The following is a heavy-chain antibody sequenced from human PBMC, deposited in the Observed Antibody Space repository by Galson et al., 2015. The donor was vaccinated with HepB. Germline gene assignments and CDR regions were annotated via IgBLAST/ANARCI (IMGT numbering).Heavy chain of an antibody. D-gene: IGHD3-22*01. J-gene: IGHJ4*02. CDR1: GFTFGDYA. Sequence: SLRLSCAASGFTFGDYAMSWVRQAPGKGLEWVGFIRSKAYGGTTEYAASVKGRFTISRDDSKSIAYLQMNSLKTEDTAVYYCTRGESYYYDSSGYLDYWGQGTLVTVSS. CDR3: TRGESYYYDSSGYLDY. V-gene: IGHV3-49*04. CDR2: IRSKAYGGTT.